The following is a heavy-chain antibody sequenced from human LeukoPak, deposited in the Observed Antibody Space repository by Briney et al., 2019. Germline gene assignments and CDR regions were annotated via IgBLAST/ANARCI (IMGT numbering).Heavy chain of an antibody. CDR3: ARHDTRGGAYDI. V-gene: IGHV4-39*01. CDR1: GGSISSSSYY. J-gene: IGHJ3*02. Sequence: SETLSLTCTVSGGSISSSSYYWGWIRQPPGKGLEWIGSIYYSGSTYYNPSLKSRVTISVDTSKNQFSLKLSSVTAADTDVYYCARHDTRGGAYDIWGQGTMVTVSS. D-gene: IGHD3-10*01. CDR2: IYYSGST.